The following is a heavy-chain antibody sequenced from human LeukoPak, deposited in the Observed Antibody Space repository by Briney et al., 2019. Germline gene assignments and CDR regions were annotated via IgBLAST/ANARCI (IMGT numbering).Heavy chain of an antibody. D-gene: IGHD5-12*01. CDR2: IYYSGST. CDR3: ARHSGYDSRYFDY. Sequence: PSETLSLTCSVSGGSITTNDYYWGWIRQPPGRGLEWIGSIYYSGSTYYNRSLKSRVTISLYTSENHFSLKLTSVTAADTAVYYCARHSGYDSRYFDYWGQGTLVTVSS. V-gene: IGHV4-39*01. J-gene: IGHJ4*02. CDR1: GGSITTNDYY.